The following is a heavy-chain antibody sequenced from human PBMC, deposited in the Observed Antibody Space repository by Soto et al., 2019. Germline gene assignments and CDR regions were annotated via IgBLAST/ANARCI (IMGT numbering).Heavy chain of an antibody. D-gene: IGHD6-13*01. CDR1: GGSISSSNW. J-gene: IGHJ6*02. V-gene: IGHV4-4*02. CDR3: AIDLRGGIAAALKQGMDV. CDR2: IYHSGST. Sequence: PSETLSLTCAVSGGSISSSNWWSWVRQPPGKGLEWIGEIYHSGSTNYNPSLKSRVTISVDKSKNQFSLKLSSVTAADTAVYYCAIDLRGGIAAALKQGMDVWGQGTTVTVSS.